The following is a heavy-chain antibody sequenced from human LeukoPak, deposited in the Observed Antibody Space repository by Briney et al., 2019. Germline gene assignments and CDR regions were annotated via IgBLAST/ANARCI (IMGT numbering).Heavy chain of an antibody. CDR3: ARDDGSGYYFGPFDY. CDR1: GFTFSSYG. CDR2: IWYDGSNK. D-gene: IGHD3-22*01. J-gene: IGHJ4*02. V-gene: IGHV3-33*01. Sequence: QAGGSLRLSCAASGFTFSSYGMHWVRQAPGKGLKWVAVIWYDGSNKYYADSVKGRFTISRDNSKNKLYLQMNSLRAEDTAVYYCARDDGSGYYFGPFDYWGQGTLITVSS.